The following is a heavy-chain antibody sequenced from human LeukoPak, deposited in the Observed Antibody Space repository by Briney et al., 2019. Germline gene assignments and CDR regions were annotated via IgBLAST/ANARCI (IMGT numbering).Heavy chain of an antibody. CDR1: GFTFSSFA. CDR3: AKVLAFVVVVAAPLDY. J-gene: IGHJ4*02. V-gene: IGHV3-23*01. CDR2: ISGSGGST. D-gene: IGHD2-15*01. Sequence: GGSLRLPCAASGFTFSSFAMSWVRQAPGKGLEWVSAISGSGGSTYYADSVKGRFTISRDNFKNTLYLQMNSLRAEDTAVYYCAKVLAFVVVVAAPLDYWGQGTLVTVSS.